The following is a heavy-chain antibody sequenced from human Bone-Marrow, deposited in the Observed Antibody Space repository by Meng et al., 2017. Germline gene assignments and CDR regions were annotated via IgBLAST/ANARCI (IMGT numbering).Heavy chain of an antibody. J-gene: IGHJ6*02. CDR2: ISCSGGST. CDR1: GFTLSSYA. D-gene: IGHD3-10*01. V-gene: IGHV3-23*01. Sequence: GESPKISRAASGFTLSSYAMSWVRQAPGKGPEWVSAISCSGGSTYYADSVKGRFTISRDNSKNTLYLQMNSLRAEDTAVYYYGKTCGTESYCPHYYYSIDVWGQGTTVTVSS. CDR3: GKTCGTESYCPHYYYSIDV.